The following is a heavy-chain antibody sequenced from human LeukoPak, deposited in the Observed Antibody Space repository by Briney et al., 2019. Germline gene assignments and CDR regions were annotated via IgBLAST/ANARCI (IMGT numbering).Heavy chain of an antibody. D-gene: IGHD5-24*01. J-gene: IGHJ4*02. CDR1: GASISSYY. CDR2: VYDRGST. V-gene: IGHV4-59*08. CDR3: ARHGTLRDVDY. Sequence: SETLSLTCTVSGASISSYYWSWIRQPPGKGLEWIGNVYDRGSTSYNSSLKSRVTISVDRSKNQISLRLSSVTAADTAMYYCARHGTLRDVDYWGLGTLVTVSS.